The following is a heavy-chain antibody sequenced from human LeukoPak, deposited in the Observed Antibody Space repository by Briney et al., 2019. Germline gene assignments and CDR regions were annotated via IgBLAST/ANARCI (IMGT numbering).Heavy chain of an antibody. V-gene: IGHV4-4*07. CDR3: ARDLYSSSWTFDY. Sequence: NSSETLSLTCTVSGGSITSYYWSWIRQPAGKGLEWIGRINTSGSTIYNPSLKSRLTMSVDTSKNQFSLNLISVTAADTALYYCARDLYSSSWTFDYWGQGTLVTVSS. CDR1: GGSITSYY. J-gene: IGHJ4*02. D-gene: IGHD6-13*01. CDR2: INTSGST.